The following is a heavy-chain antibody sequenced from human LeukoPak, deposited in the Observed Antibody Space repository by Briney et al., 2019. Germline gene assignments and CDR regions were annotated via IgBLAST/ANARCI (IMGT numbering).Heavy chain of an antibody. CDR2: INPNSGGT. Sequence: ASVKVSCKASGYTFTGYYMHWVRQAPGEGLEWMGWINPNSGGTNYAQKFQGRVTMTRDTSISTAYMELSRLRSDDTAVYYCAREWRRQQLVIDYWGQGTLVTVSS. V-gene: IGHV1-2*02. D-gene: IGHD6-6*01. CDR1: GYTFTGYY. CDR3: AREWRRQQLVIDY. J-gene: IGHJ4*02.